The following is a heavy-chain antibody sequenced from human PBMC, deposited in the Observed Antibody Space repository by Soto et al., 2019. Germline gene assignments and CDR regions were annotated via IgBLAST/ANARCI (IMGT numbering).Heavy chain of an antibody. CDR1: GGSFSGYY. CDR2: INHSGST. Sequence: KPSETLSLTCAVYGGSFSGYYWSWIRQPPGKGLEWIGEINHSGSTNYNPSLKSRVTISVDTSKNQFSLKLSSVTAADTAVYYCARGRRAAPLRVWGQGTTVTVSS. V-gene: IGHV4-34*01. CDR3: ARGRRAAPLRV. J-gene: IGHJ6*02. D-gene: IGHD6-25*01.